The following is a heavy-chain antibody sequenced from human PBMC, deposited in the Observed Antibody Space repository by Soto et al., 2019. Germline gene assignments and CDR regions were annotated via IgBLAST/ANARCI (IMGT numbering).Heavy chain of an antibody. Sequence: GGSLRLSCAASGFTFSSYAMSWVRQAPGKGLGWVSAISGSGGSTYYADSVKGRFTISRDNSKNTLYLQMNSLRAEDTAVYYCEKVLTHSSSWSNNWFDPWGQGALVTVSS. CDR3: EKVLTHSSSWSNNWFDP. J-gene: IGHJ5*02. CDR2: ISGSGGST. D-gene: IGHD6-13*01. CDR1: GFTFSSYA. V-gene: IGHV3-23*01.